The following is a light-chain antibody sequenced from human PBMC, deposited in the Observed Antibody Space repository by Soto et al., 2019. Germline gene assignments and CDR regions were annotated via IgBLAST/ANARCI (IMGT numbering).Light chain of an antibody. V-gene: IGLV2-14*01. CDR2: DVS. Sequence: QSVLTQPASVSGSPGQSITISCTGTSSDVGGYNYVSWYQQHPVKAPKLMIYDVSNRPSGVSNRFSGSKSGNTASLTISGLQAEDEADYYCSSYTSSSTPGVFGTGTKVTV. J-gene: IGLJ1*01. CDR1: SSDVGGYNY. CDR3: SSYTSSSTPGV.